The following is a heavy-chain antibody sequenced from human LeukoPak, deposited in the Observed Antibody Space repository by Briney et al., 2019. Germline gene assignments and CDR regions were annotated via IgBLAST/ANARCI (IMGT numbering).Heavy chain of an antibody. CDR3: ARNGGNLNLDY. V-gene: IGHV4-59*11. CDR1: GGSIGSHY. Sequence: SETLSLTCTVSGGSIGSHYWSWIRQPPGKGLEWIGYIYYSGSTNYNPSLKSRVTISVDTSKNQFSLKLSSVTAADTAVYYCARNGGNLNLDYWGQGTLVTVSS. D-gene: IGHD4-23*01. CDR2: IYYSGST. J-gene: IGHJ4*02.